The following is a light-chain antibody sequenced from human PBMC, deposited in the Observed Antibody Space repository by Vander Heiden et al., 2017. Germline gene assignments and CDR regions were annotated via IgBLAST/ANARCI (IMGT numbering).Light chain of an antibody. CDR2: GNS. Sequence: HSVLPHPPSVSGAPGQRVTIPCTGSSTNIGAGYDVHWYQQLPGTAPKLLIYGNSNRPSGVPDRFSGSKSGTSASLAITGLQAEDEADYYCQSYDSSLSGYVFGTGTKVTVL. CDR3: QSYDSSLSGYV. J-gene: IGLJ1*01. V-gene: IGLV1-40*01. CDR1: STNIGAGYD.